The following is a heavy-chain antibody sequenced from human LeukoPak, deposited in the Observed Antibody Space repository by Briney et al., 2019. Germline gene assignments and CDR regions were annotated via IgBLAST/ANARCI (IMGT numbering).Heavy chain of an antibody. CDR2: ISGSGGST. Sequence: GGSLRLSCAASGFTFSSYAMSWVSQAPGKGLEWVSAISGSGGSTYYADSVKGRFTISRDNSKNTLYLQMNSLRAEDTAVYYCAKDKWSWSAVNFDYWGQGTLVTVSS. J-gene: IGHJ4*02. CDR3: AKDKWSWSAVNFDY. CDR1: GFTFSSYA. D-gene: IGHD3-3*01. V-gene: IGHV3-23*01.